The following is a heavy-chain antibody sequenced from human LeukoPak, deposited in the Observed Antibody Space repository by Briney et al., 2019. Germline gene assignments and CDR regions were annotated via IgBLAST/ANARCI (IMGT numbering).Heavy chain of an antibody. D-gene: IGHD5-12*01. CDR2: IKQDGSEK. V-gene: IGHV3-7*01. Sequence: GGSLRLSCAASGFTFSSYWMSWVRQAPGKGLEWVANIKQDGSEKYYVDSVKGRFSISRDNAKNSLYLQMNSLRAEDTAVYYCAREDSGYDDYYYYYGMDVWGQGTTVTVSS. J-gene: IGHJ6*02. CDR3: AREDSGYDDYYYYYGMDV. CDR1: GFTFSSYW.